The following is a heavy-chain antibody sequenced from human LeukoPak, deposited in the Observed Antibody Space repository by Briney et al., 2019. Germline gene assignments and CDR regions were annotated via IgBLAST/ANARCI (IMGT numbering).Heavy chain of an antibody. D-gene: IGHD3-3*01. V-gene: IGHV3-74*01. CDR2: INSDESSA. CDR1: GFTFSGYW. CDR3: AKVGFSEMEWLLYSDH. Sequence: GGSLRLSCAASGFTFSGYWMHWVRQAPGKGLVWVSRINSDESSANYANSVKGRFTISRDNVKNTLYLQMNSLRAEDTAVYYCAKVGFSEMEWLLYSDHWGQGTLVTVSS. J-gene: IGHJ4*02.